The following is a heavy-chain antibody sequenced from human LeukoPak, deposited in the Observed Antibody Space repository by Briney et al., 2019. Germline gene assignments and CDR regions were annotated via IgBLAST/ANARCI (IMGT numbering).Heavy chain of an antibody. CDR3: ARLYYYSGSGLLVTWFDP. CDR1: GYSFTAYY. D-gene: IGHD3-10*01. Sequence: ASVKVSCKASGYSFTAYYMHWVRQAPGQGLEWMGWINPNTGDTKSTQRFQGRITMTRDTSSSTAYLELSRLTADDTAIYYGARLYYYSGSGLLVTWFDPWGQGTLLSVSS. CDR2: INPNTGDT. V-gene: IGHV1-2*02. J-gene: IGHJ5*02.